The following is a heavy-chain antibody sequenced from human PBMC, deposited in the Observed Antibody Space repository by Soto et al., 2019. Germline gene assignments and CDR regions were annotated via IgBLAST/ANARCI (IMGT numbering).Heavy chain of an antibody. D-gene: IGHD2-15*01. CDR1: GFTFSSYA. V-gene: IGHV3-30-3*01. CDR2: ISYDGSNK. Sequence: TGGSLRLSCVASGFTFSSYAMHWVRQAPGKGLEWVAVISYDGSNKYYADSVKGRFTISRDNSKNTLYLQMNSLRAEDTAVYYCARDRGECSGGSCPRIYYYYYYGMDVWGQGTTVTVSS. J-gene: IGHJ6*02. CDR3: ARDRGECSGGSCPRIYYYYYYGMDV.